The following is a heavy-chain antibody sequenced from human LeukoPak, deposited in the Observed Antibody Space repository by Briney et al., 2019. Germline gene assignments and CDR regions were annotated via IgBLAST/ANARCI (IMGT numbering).Heavy chain of an antibody. J-gene: IGHJ4*02. CDR3: ARGQERWLQPFDY. CDR1: GGTFSSYA. Sequence: GASVKVSCKASGGTFSSYAISWVRQAPGQGLEWMGRIIPILGIANYAQKFQGRVTITTDKSTSTAYMELSSLRSEDTAVYYCARGQERWLQPFDYWGQGTLVTVSS. CDR2: IIPILGIA. D-gene: IGHD5-24*01. V-gene: IGHV1-69*04.